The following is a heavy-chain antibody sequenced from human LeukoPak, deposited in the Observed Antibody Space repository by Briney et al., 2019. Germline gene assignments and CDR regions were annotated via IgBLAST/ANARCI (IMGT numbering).Heavy chain of an antibody. CDR3: ARGLEIFGVTEDC. CDR2: INHSGST. CDR1: GGSFSGYY. Sequence: SETLSLTCAVYGGSFSGYYWSWIRQPPGKGLEWIGEINHSGSTNYNPSLKSRVTISVDTSKNQFSLKLSSVTAADTAVYYCARGLEIFGVTEDCCGQGTLLSVSS. J-gene: IGHJ4*02. V-gene: IGHV4-34*01. D-gene: IGHD3-3*01.